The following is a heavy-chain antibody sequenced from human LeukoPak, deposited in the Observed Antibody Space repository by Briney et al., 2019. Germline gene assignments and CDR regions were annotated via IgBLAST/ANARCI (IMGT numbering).Heavy chain of an antibody. CDR3: AKPAVVPAAINAFDI. J-gene: IGHJ3*02. V-gene: IGHV3-30*18. D-gene: IGHD2-2*02. CDR1: GFTFSSYG. CDR2: ISYDGSNK. Sequence: PGGSLRLSCAASGFTFSSYGMHWVRQAPGKGLEWVAVISYDGSNKYYADSVKGRFTISRDNSKNTLYLQMNSLRAEDTAVYYCAKPAVVPAAINAFDIWGQGTMVTVSS.